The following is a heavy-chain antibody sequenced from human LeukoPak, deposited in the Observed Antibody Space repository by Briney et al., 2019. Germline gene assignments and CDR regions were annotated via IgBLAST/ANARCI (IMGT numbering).Heavy chain of an antibody. CDR3: AKDIVVVPAAIHYYYYGMDV. D-gene: IGHD2-2*01. CDR1: GFTFSSYA. CDR2: ISGSGGST. Sequence: PGGSLRLSCAASGFTFSSYAMSWVRQAPGKGLEWVSAISGSGGSTYYADSVKGRFTISRDNSKNTLYLQMNSLRAEDTAVYYCAKDIVVVPAAIHYYYYGMDVWGQGTTVTVSS. V-gene: IGHV3-23*01. J-gene: IGHJ6*02.